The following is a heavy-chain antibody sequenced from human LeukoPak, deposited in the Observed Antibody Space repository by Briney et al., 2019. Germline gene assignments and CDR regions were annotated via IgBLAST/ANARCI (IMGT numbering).Heavy chain of an antibody. CDR1: GFTFSSYS. V-gene: IGHV3-23*01. Sequence: GGSLTLSCAAYGFTFSSYSMSWVRQAPGKGLEWVSAISGSGGSTYYADSVKGRFTISRDNSKNTLYLQMNSLRAEDTAVYYCAKALAYCGGDCHPFGGFFDYWGQGTLVTVSS. D-gene: IGHD2-21*02. J-gene: IGHJ4*02. CDR2: ISGSGGST. CDR3: AKALAYCGGDCHPFGGFFDY.